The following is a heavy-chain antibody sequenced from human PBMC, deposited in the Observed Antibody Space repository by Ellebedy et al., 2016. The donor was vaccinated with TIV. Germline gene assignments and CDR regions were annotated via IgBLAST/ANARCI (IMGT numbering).Heavy chain of an antibody. J-gene: IGHJ1*01. V-gene: IGHV3-7*04. CDR1: GFTFSAYW. Sequence: GESLKIPCVTSGFTFSAYWMSWVRQAPGKGLEWVANIDPDGLEKNYVDSVKGRFTISRDSAKNSLYLQMSSLRVADTAVYYCARTNPPPQYFNHWGQGSLVTVSS. CDR3: ARTNPPPQYFNH. D-gene: IGHD1-14*01. CDR2: IDPDGLEK.